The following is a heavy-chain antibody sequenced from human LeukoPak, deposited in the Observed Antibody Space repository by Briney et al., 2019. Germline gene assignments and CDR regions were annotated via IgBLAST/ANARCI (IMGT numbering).Heavy chain of an antibody. J-gene: IGHJ6*02. D-gene: IGHD6-19*01. CDR1: GGSFSGYY. CDR2: INHSGST. CDR3: ARDPGIAVAGDYYYYGMDV. V-gene: IGHV4-34*01. Sequence: SETLSLTCAVYGGSFSGYYWSWIHQPPGKGLEWIGEINHSGSTNYNPSLKSRVTISVDTSKNQFSLKLSSVTAADTAVYYCARDPGIAVAGDYYYYGMDVWGQGTTVTVSS.